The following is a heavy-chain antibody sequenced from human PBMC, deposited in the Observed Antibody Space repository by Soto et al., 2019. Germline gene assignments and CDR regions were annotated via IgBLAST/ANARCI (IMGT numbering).Heavy chain of an antibody. CDR3: AKAPFEYSSSKMYYFDY. D-gene: IGHD6-6*01. J-gene: IGHJ4*02. Sequence: SVKVSCKASGGTFSSYAISWVRQAPGQGLEWMGGIIPIFGTANYAQKFQGRVTITADESTSTAYMELSSLRSEDTAVYYCAKAPFEYSSSKMYYFDYWGQGTLVTVSS. CDR1: GGTFSSYA. CDR2: IIPIFGTA. V-gene: IGHV1-69*13.